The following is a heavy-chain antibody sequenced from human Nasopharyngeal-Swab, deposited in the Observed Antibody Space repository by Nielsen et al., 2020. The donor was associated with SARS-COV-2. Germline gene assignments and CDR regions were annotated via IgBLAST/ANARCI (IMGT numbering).Heavy chain of an antibody. CDR2: ISSSSSTI. CDR1: GFTFSSYS. Sequence: GGSLRLSCAASGFTFSSYSMNWVRQAPGKGLEWVSYISSSSSTICYADSVKGRFTISRDNAKNSLYLQMNSLRDEDTAVYYCARAHYDSSGYYYFDYWGQGTLVTVSS. V-gene: IGHV3-48*02. D-gene: IGHD3-22*01. J-gene: IGHJ4*02. CDR3: ARAHYDSSGYYYFDY.